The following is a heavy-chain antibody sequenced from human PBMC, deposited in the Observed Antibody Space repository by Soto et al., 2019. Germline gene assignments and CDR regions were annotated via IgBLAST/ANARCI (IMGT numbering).Heavy chain of an antibody. Sequence: QVQLVQSGAEVKKPGASVKVSCKASGYTFTSYGISWVLQAPGQGLEWMGWISAYNGNTNYAQKLQGRVTMTTDTSTSTAYMELRSLRSDDTAVYYCARDLDIVVVVAATGAAFDPWGQGTLVTVSS. CDR2: ISAYNGNT. V-gene: IGHV1-18*01. CDR3: ARDLDIVVVVAATGAAFDP. D-gene: IGHD2-15*01. CDR1: GYTFTSYG. J-gene: IGHJ5*02.